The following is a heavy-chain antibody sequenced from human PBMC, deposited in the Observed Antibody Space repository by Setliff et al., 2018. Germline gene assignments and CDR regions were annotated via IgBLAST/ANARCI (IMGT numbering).Heavy chain of an antibody. CDR2: XYYSGST. CDR1: GGSISSHY. J-gene: IGHJ5*01. V-gene: IGHV4-59*11. Sequence: SETLSLTCTVSGGSISSHYWXXXXXXRXKXLEWIXSXYYSGSTNYNPXLKSRVTISVXTXKNQXPLKLSSVTAAATAVYYCARXXXXXXSXXVFDSXGXXXXVT. CDR3: ARXXXXXXSXXVFDS.